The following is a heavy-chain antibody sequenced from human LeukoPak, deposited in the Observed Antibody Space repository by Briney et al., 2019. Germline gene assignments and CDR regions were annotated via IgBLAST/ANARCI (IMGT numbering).Heavy chain of an antibody. J-gene: IGHJ4*02. V-gene: IGHV3-48*04. CDR3: ARDRSPYSFDY. Sequence: QTGGSLRLSCAASGFTFSSYAMSWVRQAPGKGLEWVSYISSSSDPIYYADSVKGRFTISRDNAKNSLYLQMNSLRAEDTAVYYCARDRSPYSFDYWGQGTLVTVSS. CDR1: GFTFSSYA. CDR2: ISSSSDPI.